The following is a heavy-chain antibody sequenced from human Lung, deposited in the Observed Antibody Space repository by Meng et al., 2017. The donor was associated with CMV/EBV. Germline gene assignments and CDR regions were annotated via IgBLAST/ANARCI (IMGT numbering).Heavy chain of an antibody. CDR2: IIPIFGIA. J-gene: IGHJ6*02. D-gene: IGHD2-2*02. V-gene: IGHV1-69*05. CDR3: ARERTGDCSSTSCYNYYYYYGMDV. CDR1: GGTFSSYA. Sequence: SVXVSXXTYGGTFSSYAFSWVRQAPGQGLEWMGGIIPIFGIANYAQKFQGRVTITTDESTSTAYMELSSLRSEDTAVYYCARERTGDCSSTSCYNYYYYYGMDVWGQGTXVTVSS.